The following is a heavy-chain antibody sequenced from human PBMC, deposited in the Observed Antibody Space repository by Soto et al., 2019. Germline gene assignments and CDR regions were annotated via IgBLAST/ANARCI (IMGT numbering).Heavy chain of an antibody. Sequence: PSETLSLTCAVSGGSISSSNWWSWVRQPPGKGLEWIGEIYHSGSTNYNPSLKSRVTISVDKSKNQFSLKLSSVTAADTAVYYCARELKYGYYDSSGYYYADYYYGMDVWGQGTTVTVSS. CDR3: ARELKYGYYDSSGYYYADYYYGMDV. V-gene: IGHV4-4*02. CDR1: GGSISSSNW. J-gene: IGHJ6*02. D-gene: IGHD3-22*01. CDR2: IYHSGST.